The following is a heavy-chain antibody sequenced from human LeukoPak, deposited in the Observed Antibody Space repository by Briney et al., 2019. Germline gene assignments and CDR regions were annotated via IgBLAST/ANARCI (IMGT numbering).Heavy chain of an antibody. D-gene: IGHD2-15*01. V-gene: IGHV1-2*02. Sequence: ASVKVSCKASGYTFTGYYMHWVRQAPGQGLEGMGWINPNSGGTNYAQKFQGRVTMTRDTSISTAYMELSRLRSDDTAVYYCARDRVDIVVVVAANDAFDIWGQGTMVTVSS. CDR2: INPNSGGT. CDR3: ARDRVDIVVVVAANDAFDI. J-gene: IGHJ3*02. CDR1: GYTFTGYY.